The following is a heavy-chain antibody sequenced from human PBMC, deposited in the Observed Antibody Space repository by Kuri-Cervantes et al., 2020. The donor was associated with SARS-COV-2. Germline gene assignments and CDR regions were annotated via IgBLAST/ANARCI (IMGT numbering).Heavy chain of an antibody. J-gene: IGHJ2*01. Sequence: SCTVSGGSISSGSYYWSWIRQPAGKGLEWIGFIYSSGVTNYNPSLKSRVTISADTSRNQFSLKLSSVTAADTAVYYCATSQNLEWSPSGVFWYFDLWGRGTLVTVSS. V-gene: IGHV4-61*02. CDR3: ATSQNLEWSPSGVFWYFDL. CDR1: GGSISSGSYY. D-gene: IGHD3-3*01. CDR2: IYSSGVT.